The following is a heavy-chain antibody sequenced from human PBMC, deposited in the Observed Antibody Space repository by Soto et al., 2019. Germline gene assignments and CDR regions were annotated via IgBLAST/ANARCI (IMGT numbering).Heavy chain of an antibody. CDR3: ARGIKYVDYARWFDP. Sequence: QVQLVQSGAEVKKPGASVKVSCKASGYTFTSYDINWVRQATGQGFEYLGWMNPNSGNTGYVKKFQGRVTMTRDTSMSTAYMELSSRRSEDTAVYYCARGIKYVDYARWFDPWGPGTLVTVSS. CDR2: MNPNSGNT. CDR1: GYTFTSYD. J-gene: IGHJ5*02. V-gene: IGHV1-8*01. D-gene: IGHD4-17*01.